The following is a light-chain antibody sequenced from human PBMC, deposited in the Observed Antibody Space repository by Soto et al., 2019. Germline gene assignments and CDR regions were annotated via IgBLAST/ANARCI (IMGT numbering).Light chain of an antibody. CDR3: QQFSSYPLT. CDR1: QNVGSY. Sequence: EIVLTQSPATLSLSPGERATLSCRASQNVGSYLAWYQQKFGQAPRLLIYDASNRATGIPDRFSGGGSGTDFTLTISRLEPEDFAVYYCQQFSSYPLTFGGGTKVDIK. J-gene: IGKJ4*01. CDR2: DAS. V-gene: IGKV3-11*01.